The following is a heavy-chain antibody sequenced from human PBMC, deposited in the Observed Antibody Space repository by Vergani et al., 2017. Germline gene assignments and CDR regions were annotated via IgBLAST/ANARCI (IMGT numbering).Heavy chain of an antibody. CDR2: IYSGGST. Sequence: EVQLVESGGGLVQPGGSLRLSCAASGFTFSSYEMNWVRQAPGKGLEWVSVIYSGGSTYYADSVKGRFTISRDNSKNTLYLQMNSLRAEDTAVYYCSRYYFVAMVAGEGYNWFDPWGQGTLVTVSS. V-gene: IGHV3-66*01. D-gene: IGHD6-19*01. J-gene: IGHJ5*02. CDR1: GFTFSSYE. CDR3: SRYYFVAMVAGEGYNWFDP.